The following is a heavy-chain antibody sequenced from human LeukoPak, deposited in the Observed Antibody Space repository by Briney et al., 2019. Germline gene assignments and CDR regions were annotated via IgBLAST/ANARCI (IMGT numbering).Heavy chain of an antibody. J-gene: IGHJ6*02. CDR1: GFTFSNYW. CDR3: VRDYQFIQEV. V-gene: IGHV3-74*01. Sequence: GGSLRLSCVASGFTFSNYWMLWVRQAPGKGLMWVSLISTDGKSTRYAESVKGRFTISRDNAKNALYLQMDILRVENTALYFCVRDYQFIQEVWGQGTTVTVSS. D-gene: IGHD2-2*01. CDR2: ISTDGKST.